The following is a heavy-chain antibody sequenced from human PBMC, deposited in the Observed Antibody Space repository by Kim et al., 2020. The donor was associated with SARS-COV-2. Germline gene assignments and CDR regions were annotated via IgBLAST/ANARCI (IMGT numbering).Heavy chain of an antibody. Sequence: SETLSLTCAVYGGSFSGYYWSWIRQPPGKGLEWIGEINHSGSTNYNPSLKSRVTISVDTSKNQFSLKLSSVTAADTAVYYCARNPVVPAAITYYYYYGMDVWGQGTTVTVSS. CDR1: GGSFSGYY. D-gene: IGHD2-2*01. CDR2: INHSGST. V-gene: IGHV4-34*01. CDR3: ARNPVVPAAITYYYYYGMDV. J-gene: IGHJ6*02.